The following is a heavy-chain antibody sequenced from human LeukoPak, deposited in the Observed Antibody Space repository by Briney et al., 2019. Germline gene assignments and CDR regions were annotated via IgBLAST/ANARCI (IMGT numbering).Heavy chain of an antibody. CDR2: IKSKTDGGTT. D-gene: IGHD2-21*02. CDR1: GFAFSSYG. J-gene: IGHJ3*02. Sequence: PGGSLRLSCVASGFAFSSYGMNWVRQAPGKGLEWVGRIKSKTDGGTTDYAAPVKGRFTISRDDSKNTLYLQMNSLKTEDTAVYYCTTDRSRYCGGDCWNDAFDIWGQGTMVTVSS. V-gene: IGHV3-15*01. CDR3: TTDRSRYCGGDCWNDAFDI.